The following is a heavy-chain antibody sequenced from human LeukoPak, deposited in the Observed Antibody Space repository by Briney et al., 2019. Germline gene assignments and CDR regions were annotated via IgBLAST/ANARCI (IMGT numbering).Heavy chain of an antibody. CDR3: ARDNTYYDILTGQNYYYYGMDV. V-gene: IGHV3-74*01. Sequence: GGSLRLSCETAGFTFSSYVMHWVRRTPGKGLVWVSRISHDGIISYADSVKGRFTISRDNSKNTLYLQMNSLRAEDTAVYYCARDNTYYDILTGQNYYYYGMDVWGQGTTVTVSS. D-gene: IGHD3-9*01. CDR1: GFTFSSYV. J-gene: IGHJ6*02. CDR2: ISHDGII.